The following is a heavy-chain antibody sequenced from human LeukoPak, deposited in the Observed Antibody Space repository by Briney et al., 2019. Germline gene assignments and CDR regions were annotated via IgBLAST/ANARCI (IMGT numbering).Heavy chain of an antibody. CDR2: ISYDESNK. D-gene: IGHD6-13*01. J-gene: IGHJ3*01. V-gene: IGHV3-30*04. CDR3: VRVRDSSNWYVFDV. CDR1: GFTFSTYP. Sequence: PGGVLRLSCAASGFTFSTYPMYWVRQAPGKGLEWVAVISYDESNKYYADSVKGRFTVSRDNSKNTLSLQMNSLRAEDTAVYYCVRVRDSSNWYVFDVWGHGTVVTVSS.